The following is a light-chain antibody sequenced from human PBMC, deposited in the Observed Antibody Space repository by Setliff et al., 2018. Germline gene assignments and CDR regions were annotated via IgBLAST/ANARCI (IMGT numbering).Light chain of an antibody. CDR1: SSDVGYYNY. J-gene: IGLJ1*01. CDR2: EVS. Sequence: QSALTQPASVSGSPGQSITISCTGTSSDVGYYNYVSWYQQHPGKAPKLMIYEVSNRPSGVSNRFSGSKSGNTASLTISGLQAEDEADYYCSSYTSSSTRVFGTGTKATVL. V-gene: IGLV2-14*01. CDR3: SSYTSSSTRV.